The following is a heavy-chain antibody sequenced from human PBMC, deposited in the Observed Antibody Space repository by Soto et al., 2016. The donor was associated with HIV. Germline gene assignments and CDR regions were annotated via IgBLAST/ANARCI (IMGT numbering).Heavy chain of an antibody. CDR1: GYTLTELS. Sequence: QVQLVQSGAEVKKPGASVKVSCKVSGYTLTELSMHWVRQAPGKGLEWMGGFDPEDGETIYAQKFQGRVTMTEDTSTDTAYMELSGLRSEDTAVYYCATSHVYYYGSGSYLPFEYWGQGTLVTVSS. J-gene: IGHJ4*02. D-gene: IGHD3-10*01. V-gene: IGHV1-24*01. CDR3: ATSHVYYYGSGSYLPFEY. CDR2: FDPEDGET.